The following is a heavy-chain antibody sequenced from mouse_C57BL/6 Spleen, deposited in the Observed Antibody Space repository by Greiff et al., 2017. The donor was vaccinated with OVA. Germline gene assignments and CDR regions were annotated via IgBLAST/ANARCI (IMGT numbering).Heavy chain of an antibody. CDR3: ARGMLTTVVAPDYFDY. Sequence: VQLQQSGPELVKPGASVKISCKASGYAFSSSWMNWVKQRPGKGLEWIGRIYPGDGDTNYNGKFKGKATLTADKSSSTAYMQLSSLTSEDSAVYFCARGMLTTVVAPDYFDYWGQGTTLTVSS. D-gene: IGHD1-1*01. V-gene: IGHV1-82*01. J-gene: IGHJ2*01. CDR2: IYPGDGDT. CDR1: GYAFSSSW.